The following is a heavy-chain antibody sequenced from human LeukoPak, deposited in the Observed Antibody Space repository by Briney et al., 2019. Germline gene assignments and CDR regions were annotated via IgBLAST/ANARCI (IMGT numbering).Heavy chain of an antibody. D-gene: IGHD2-15*01. V-gene: IGHV3-30*09. J-gene: IGHJ4*02. CDR1: GFTFSSYA. CDR3: ARVPKYCSGGSCPFDY. CDR2: TSYDGSNK. Sequence: GGSLRLSCAASGFTFSSYAMHWVRQAPGKGLEWVAVTSYDGSNKYYADSVKGRFAISRDNSKNTLYLQMNSLRAEDTAVYYCARVPKYCSGGSCPFDYWGQGTLVTVSS.